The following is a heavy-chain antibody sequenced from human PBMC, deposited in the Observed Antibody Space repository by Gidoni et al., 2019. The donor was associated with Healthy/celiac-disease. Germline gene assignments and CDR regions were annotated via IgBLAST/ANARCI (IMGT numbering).Heavy chain of an antibody. CDR2: IGGIGGST. D-gene: IGHD3-22*01. Sequence: EVQLLESGGGLVQPGGSLRLSCAASGFTFSSYAMSWVRQAPGKGLEWVSAIGGIGGSTYYADSVKGRFTISRDNSKNTLYLQMNSLRAEDTAVYYCAKGPTYYYDSSGYSDYWGQGTLVTVSS. J-gene: IGHJ4*02. CDR3: AKGPTYYYDSSGYSDY. V-gene: IGHV3-23*01. CDR1: GFTFSSYA.